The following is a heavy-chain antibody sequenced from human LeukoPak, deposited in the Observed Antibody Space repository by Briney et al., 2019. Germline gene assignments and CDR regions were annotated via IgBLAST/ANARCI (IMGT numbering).Heavy chain of an antibody. D-gene: IGHD3-10*01. CDR3: AIPYGSGSYYTLDAFDI. CDR1: GFTFSSYA. J-gene: IGHJ3*02. Sequence: GGSLRLSCAASGFTFSSYAMSWVRQAPGKGLEWVSLISWDGGSTYYADSVKGRFTISRDNSKNSLYLQMNSLRAEDTALYYCAIPYGSGSYYTLDAFDIWGQGTMVTVSS. V-gene: IGHV3-43D*03. CDR2: ISWDGGST.